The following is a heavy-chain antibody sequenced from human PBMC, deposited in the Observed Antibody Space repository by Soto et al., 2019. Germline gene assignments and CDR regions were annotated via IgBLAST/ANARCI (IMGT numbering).Heavy chain of an antibody. D-gene: IGHD4-4*01. CDR3: ARGRSNYGYETFDI. Sequence: SETLSLTCTVSGGSISSSSYYWGWIRQPPGKGLEWIGSIYYSGSTYYNPSLKSRVTISVDTSKNHFSLKLTSVTAADTALYFCARGRSNYGYETFDIWGQWTMVTVSS. CDR1: GGSISSSSYY. CDR2: IYYSGST. V-gene: IGHV4-39*02. J-gene: IGHJ3*02.